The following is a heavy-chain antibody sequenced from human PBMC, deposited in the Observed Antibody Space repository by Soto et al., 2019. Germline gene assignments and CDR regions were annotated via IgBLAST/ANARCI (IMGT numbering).Heavy chain of an antibody. Sequence: QVQLQQWGAGLLKSSETLSLTCAVYGGSFSDYYWSWIRQAPGKGLEWIGEINRSGKTNYNPSLKTRVTTSVDTSKNQFSLKVNSVTAADTAVYYCARGQTSNDWFDPWGQGNLVTVSS. V-gene: IGHV4-34*01. CDR2: INRSGKT. CDR1: GGSFSDYY. D-gene: IGHD7-27*01. J-gene: IGHJ5*02. CDR3: ARGQTSNDWFDP.